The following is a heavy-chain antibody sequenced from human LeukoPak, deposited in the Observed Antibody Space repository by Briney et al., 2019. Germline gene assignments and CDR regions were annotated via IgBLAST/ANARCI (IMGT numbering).Heavy chain of an antibody. D-gene: IGHD3-3*01. CDR3: ARGSGGRFWEWFHDY. J-gene: IGHJ4*02. CDR1: GGTFSSYA. CDR2: IIPLFRTA. V-gene: IGHV1-69*05. Sequence: SVKVSCKASGGTFSSYAISWVRQSPGQGLEWIGGIIPLFRTANYAQKFQGRVTITTDESTTTAYMELSSLRSEDTAVYYCARGSGGRFWEWFHDYGGQETRV.